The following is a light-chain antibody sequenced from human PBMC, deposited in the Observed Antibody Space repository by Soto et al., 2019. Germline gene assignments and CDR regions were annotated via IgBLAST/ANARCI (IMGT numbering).Light chain of an antibody. V-gene: IGKV1-27*01. CDR3: QKYDSAPFT. CDR1: QGIFNY. J-gene: IGKJ3*01. Sequence: DIQMTQSPSSLSASVGDRVTVTCRASQGIFNYLAWYQQKPGKVPKVLIYAASTLQSGVPSRFSGSGSGTDFTLNIRSLQHDDVAPYYCQKYDSAPFTFGPGTNVDIK. CDR2: AAS.